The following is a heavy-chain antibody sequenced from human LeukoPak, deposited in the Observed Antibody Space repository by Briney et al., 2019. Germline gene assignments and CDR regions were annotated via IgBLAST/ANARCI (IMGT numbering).Heavy chain of an antibody. CDR1: GGSFSGYY. D-gene: IGHD3-22*01. CDR2: INHSGST. CDR3: ALSSGYYGDAFDI. Sequence: SETLSLTCAVYGGSFSGYYWSWIRQPPGKGLEWIGEINHSGSTNYNPSLKSRVTISVDMSKNQFSLKLSSVTAADTAVYYCALSSGYYGDAFDIWGQGTMVTVSS. J-gene: IGHJ3*02. V-gene: IGHV4-34*01.